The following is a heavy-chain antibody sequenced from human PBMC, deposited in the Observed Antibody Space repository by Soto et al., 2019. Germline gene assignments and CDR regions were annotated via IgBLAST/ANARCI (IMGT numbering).Heavy chain of an antibody. CDR1: GFTFSSYA. V-gene: IGHV3-23*01. Sequence: GGSLRLSCAASGFTFSSYAMSWVRQAPGKGLEWVSGISGSGGSTYYADSVKGRFTFSRDNSKNTLFLQMNSLRAEDTALYYCAIVDRFYDSSGYFTYWGQGTLVTVSS. D-gene: IGHD3-22*01. J-gene: IGHJ4*02. CDR2: ISGSGGST. CDR3: AIVDRFYDSSGYFTY.